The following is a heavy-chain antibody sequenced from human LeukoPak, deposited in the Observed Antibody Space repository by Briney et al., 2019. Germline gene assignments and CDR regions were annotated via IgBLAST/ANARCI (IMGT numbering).Heavy chain of an antibody. J-gene: IGHJ5*02. CDR3: ARGEYYYDSSGHNWFDP. V-gene: IGHV4-34*01. D-gene: IGHD3-22*01. CDR1: GGSFSGYY. CDR2: INHSGST. Sequence: SETLSLTCAVYGGSFSGYYWSWIRQSPGKGLEWIGEINHSGSTNYNPSLKSRVTISVDTSKNQFSLKLSSVAAADTAVYYCARGEYYYDSSGHNWFDPWGQGTLVTVSS.